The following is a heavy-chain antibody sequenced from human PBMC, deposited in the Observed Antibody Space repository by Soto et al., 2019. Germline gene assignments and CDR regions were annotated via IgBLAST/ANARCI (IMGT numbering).Heavy chain of an antibody. J-gene: IGHJ4*02. CDR1: EFTFSGYE. V-gene: IGHV3-48*03. Sequence: EVQLVESGGGLVQPGGTLRLSCAASEFTFSGYEMNWVRQAPGKGLEWVSYISDSGRTVDYADSVKGRFTISRDNAKNSLYLQMNSLRAEDTAVYYCARDGPAADFDYWGQGSLVTVSS. CDR2: ISDSGRTV. D-gene: IGHD6-13*01. CDR3: ARDGPAADFDY.